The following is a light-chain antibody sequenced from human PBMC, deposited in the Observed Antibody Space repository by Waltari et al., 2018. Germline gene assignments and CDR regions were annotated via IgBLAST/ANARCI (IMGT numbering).Light chain of an antibody. CDR3: QQYRNLWT. Sequence: DIQMTQSPSTLSASVGDRVLITCRASQSLSNWLAWYQQKPGKAPKVLIYKSSTLESGVPSRFSGSGSGTEFTLTISSLQPDDFATYYCQQYRNLWTFGQGTKVEIK. CDR2: KSS. V-gene: IGKV1-5*03. CDR1: QSLSNW. J-gene: IGKJ1*01.